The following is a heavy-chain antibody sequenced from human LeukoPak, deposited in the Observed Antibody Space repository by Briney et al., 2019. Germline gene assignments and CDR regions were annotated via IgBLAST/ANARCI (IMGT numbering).Heavy chain of an antibody. D-gene: IGHD6-19*01. J-gene: IGHJ4*02. V-gene: IGHV3-23*01. CDR1: GFTFSSYA. CDR3: ANVGVATDY. CDR2: ISGSGGST. Sequence: GGSLRLSCAASGFTFSSYAMSWVRQAPGKGLEWVSAISGSGGSTYYADSVKGRFTISRDNSKNTRCLQMKSLRAEDTAVYYCANVGVATDYGGQGPVVTVSS.